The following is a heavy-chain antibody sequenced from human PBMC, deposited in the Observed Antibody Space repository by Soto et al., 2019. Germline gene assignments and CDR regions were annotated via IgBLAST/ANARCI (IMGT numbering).Heavy chain of an antibody. CDR1: GGTFSSYA. CDR3: ARDRRYFSGGSFPYYFDY. Sequence: QVKLVQSGAVVKKPGSSVKVSCKASGGTFSSYAISWVRQAPGQGLEWMGGIIPIFGTANYAQKFQGRVTITADESTSTAYIELSILSSEDTVVYYCARDRRYFSGGSFPYYFDYWGQGTLVTVSS. V-gene: IGHV1-69*01. CDR2: IIPIFGTA. J-gene: IGHJ4*02. D-gene: IGHD2-15*01.